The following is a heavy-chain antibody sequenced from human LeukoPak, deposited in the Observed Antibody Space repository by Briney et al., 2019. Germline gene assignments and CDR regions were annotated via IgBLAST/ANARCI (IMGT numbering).Heavy chain of an antibody. CDR3: ARKNGLDY. J-gene: IGHJ4*02. Sequence: GGSLRLSCAASGFTFDDYAMHWVRQAPGEGLEWVSGISWNSGSIGYADSVKGRFTISRVDAKNSLYLQMTSLRAEDTAVYYCARKNGLDYWGQGTLVTVSS. V-gene: IGHV3-9*01. CDR1: GFTFDDYA. CDR2: ISWNSGSI.